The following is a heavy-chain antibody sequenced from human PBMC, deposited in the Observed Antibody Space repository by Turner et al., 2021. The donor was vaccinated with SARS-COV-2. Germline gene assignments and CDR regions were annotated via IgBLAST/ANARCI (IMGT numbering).Heavy chain of an antibody. J-gene: IGHJ6*02. CDR3: ARDHIGVYYAMDV. V-gene: IGHV3-74*01. Sequence: EVQLMESGGGLVQPGGSLRLSCAASGFTFSSYWMHWVRQAPGKGLVWVSRINSDGSRKSYADSVKGRFTISRDNAKNTLYLQMNSLRAEDTAVYYCARDHIGVYYAMDVWGQGTTVTVSS. D-gene: IGHD3-10*01. CDR2: INSDGSRK. CDR1: GFTFSSYW.